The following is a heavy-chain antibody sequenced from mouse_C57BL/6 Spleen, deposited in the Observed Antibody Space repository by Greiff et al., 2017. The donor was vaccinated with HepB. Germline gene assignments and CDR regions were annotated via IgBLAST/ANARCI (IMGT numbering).Heavy chain of an antibody. J-gene: IGHJ3*01. CDR1: GFTFSSYA. Sequence: EVNVVESGEGLVKPGGSLKLSCAASGFTFSSYAMSWVRQTPEKRLEWVAYISSGGDYIYYADTVKGRFTISRDNARNTLYLQMSSLKSEDTAMYYCTREGDYGSSYVFAYWGQGTLVTVSA. CDR3: TREGDYGSSYVFAY. V-gene: IGHV5-9-1*02. CDR2: ISSGGDYI. D-gene: IGHD1-1*01.